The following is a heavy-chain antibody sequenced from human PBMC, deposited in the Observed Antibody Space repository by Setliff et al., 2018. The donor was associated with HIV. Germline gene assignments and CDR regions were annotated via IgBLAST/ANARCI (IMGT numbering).Heavy chain of an antibody. J-gene: IGHJ5*02. CDR1: GGSISSGSYY. CDR3: ARHDCGGDCSINWFDP. V-gene: IGHV4-61*02. Sequence: SETLSLTCTVSGGSISSGSYYWSWLRQPAGKGLEWIGRIYTSGSNNYNPSLKSRVTITVDTSKNQFSLKLTSVAAADTAVYYCARHDCGGDCSINWFDPWGQGTLVTVSS. D-gene: IGHD2-21*02. CDR2: IYTSGSN.